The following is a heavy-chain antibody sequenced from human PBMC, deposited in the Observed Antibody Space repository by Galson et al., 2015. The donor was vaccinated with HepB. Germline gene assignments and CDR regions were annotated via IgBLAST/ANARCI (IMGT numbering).Heavy chain of an antibody. J-gene: IGHJ6*02. D-gene: IGHD5-12*01. Sequence: SLRLSCAASTFIFSTYSMNWVRQAPGKGLEWVSYISSSSTTIYYADSVKGRFTISRDNAKNSLYLQMNSLRAEDTAVYYCARDWISWLRSTYYYYGMDVWGQGTTVTVSS. CDR2: ISSSSTTI. V-gene: IGHV3-48*04. CDR1: TFIFSTYS. CDR3: ARDWISWLRSTYYYYGMDV.